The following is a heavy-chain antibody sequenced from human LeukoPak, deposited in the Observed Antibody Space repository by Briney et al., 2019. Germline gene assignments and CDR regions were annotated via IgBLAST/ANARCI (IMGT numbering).Heavy chain of an antibody. Sequence: GGSLRLSCTASGFTFGDNATTWVRQAPGRGLEWVGFIRSKTYGETTEYAASVKGRFTISRDDSKSIAYLQMNSLKSEDTAVYYCTRGIAKTGMNCWGQGTLVTVSA. CDR3: TRGIAKTGMNC. D-gene: IGHD6-19*01. CDR1: GFTFGDNA. CDR2: IRSKTYGETT. J-gene: IGHJ4*02. V-gene: IGHV3-49*04.